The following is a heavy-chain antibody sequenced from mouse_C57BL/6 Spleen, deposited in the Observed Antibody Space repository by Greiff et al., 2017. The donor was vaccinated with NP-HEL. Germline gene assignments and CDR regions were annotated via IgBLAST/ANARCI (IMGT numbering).Heavy chain of an antibody. CDR3: TKAPGGYYLFAY. V-gene: IGHV1-15*01. Sequence: VQVVESGAELVRPGASVTLSCKASGYTFTDYEMHWVKQTPVHGLEWIGAIDPETGGTAYNQKFKGKAILTADKSSSTAYMELRSLTSEDSAVYYCTKAPGGYYLFAYWGQGTLVTVSA. CDR2: IDPETGGT. CDR1: GYTFTDYE. J-gene: IGHJ3*01. D-gene: IGHD2-3*01.